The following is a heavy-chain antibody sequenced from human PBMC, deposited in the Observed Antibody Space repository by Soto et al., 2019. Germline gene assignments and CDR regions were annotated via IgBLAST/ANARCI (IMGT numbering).Heavy chain of an antibody. Sequence: PGGSLRLSCAASGFTFSSYSMNWVRQAPGKGLEWVSYISNSSSTIYYADSVKGRFTISRDNSKNSLYLQMNSLRAEDTAVYYCAKDKATLEYFQHWGQGTLVTVSS. CDR2: ISNSSSTI. CDR3: AKDKATLEYFQH. D-gene: IGHD5-12*01. CDR1: GFTFSSYS. J-gene: IGHJ1*01. V-gene: IGHV3-48*01.